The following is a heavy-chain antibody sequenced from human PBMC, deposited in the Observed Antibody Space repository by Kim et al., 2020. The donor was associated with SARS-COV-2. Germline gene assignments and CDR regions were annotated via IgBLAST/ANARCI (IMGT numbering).Heavy chain of an antibody. J-gene: IGHJ4*02. CDR1: GFTFSSYA. V-gene: IGHV3-30*04. CDR2: ISYDGSNK. D-gene: IGHD3-10*01. CDR3: ARDPQRGRKGYFDY. Sequence: GGSLRLSCAASGFTFSSYAMHWVRQAPGKGLEWVAVISYDGSNKYYADSVKGRFTISRDNSKNTLYLQMNSLRAEDTAVYYCARDPQRGRKGYFDYWGQGTLVTVSS.